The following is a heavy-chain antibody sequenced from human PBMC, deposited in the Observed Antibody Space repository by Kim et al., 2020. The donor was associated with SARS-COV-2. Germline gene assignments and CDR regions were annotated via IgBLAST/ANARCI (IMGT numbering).Heavy chain of an antibody. Sequence: ASVKVSCKASGYTFTTYGISWVRQAPGQGLEWMGWISAYNVNTNYAQNLQGRVTMTTDTSTSTAYMELRSLRSDDTAVYYCARVRRGMITMVRGVGPNWFDPWGQGTLVTVSS. CDR2: ISAYNVNT. V-gene: IGHV1-18*01. CDR1: GYTFTTYG. CDR3: ARVRRGMITMVRGVGPNWFDP. D-gene: IGHD3-10*01. J-gene: IGHJ5*02.